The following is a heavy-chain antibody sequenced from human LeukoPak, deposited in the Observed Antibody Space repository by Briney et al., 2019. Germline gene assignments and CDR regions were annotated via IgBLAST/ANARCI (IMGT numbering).Heavy chain of an antibody. CDR2: ISAYYGNT. J-gene: IGHJ4*02. Sequence: GASVKVSCKASGYTFTSYGISWVRQAPGQGLEWMGWISAYYGNTNYAQKLQGRVTMTTDTSTSTAYMELRSLRSDDTAVYYCARVYDSSGYYEFQNFDYWGQGTLVTVSS. CDR1: GYTFTSYG. V-gene: IGHV1-18*01. CDR3: ARVYDSSGYYEFQNFDY. D-gene: IGHD3-22*01.